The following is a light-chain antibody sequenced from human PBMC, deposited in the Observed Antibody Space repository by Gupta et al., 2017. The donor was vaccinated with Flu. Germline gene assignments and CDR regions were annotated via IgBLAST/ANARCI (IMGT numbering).Light chain of an antibody. V-gene: IGKV2-28*01. CDR2: LGS. J-gene: IGKJ4*01. CDR1: QNLLHSNGYYY. CDR3: MQALQTPLT. Sequence: DIVMTQSPLSLPVTPGEPASISCRSTQNLLHSNGYYYLDWFLQKPGQSPQLLIFLGSNRASGVPDRFSGSGSGTDFTLKISRVEAEDVGVYYCMQALQTPLTFGGGTKVEIK.